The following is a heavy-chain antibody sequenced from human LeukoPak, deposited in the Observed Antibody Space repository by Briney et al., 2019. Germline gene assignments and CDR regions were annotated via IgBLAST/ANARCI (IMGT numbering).Heavy chain of an antibody. Sequence: SETLSLTCTVSGGSISSSSYYWGWIRQPPGMGLEWIGSIYYSGSTYYNPSLKSRVTISVDTSKNQFSLKLSSVTAADTAVYYCARVPPIVVVPAAKVDYWGQGTLVTVSS. D-gene: IGHD2-2*01. V-gene: IGHV4-39*07. CDR2: IYYSGST. CDR3: ARVPPIVVVPAAKVDY. J-gene: IGHJ4*02. CDR1: GGSISSSSYY.